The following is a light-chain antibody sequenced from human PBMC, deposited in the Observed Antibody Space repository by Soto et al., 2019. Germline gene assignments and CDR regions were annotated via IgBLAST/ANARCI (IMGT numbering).Light chain of an antibody. Sequence: QSVLTQPPSASGTPGQRVTISCSGSSSNIGSNTVNWYQQLPGTAPKLLIYSHNQRPSGVPDRFSGSRSGTSASLAISGLQAEDEADYYCCAYVGRYTPYVFGTGTKVTVL. CDR3: CAYVGRYTPYV. CDR2: SHN. V-gene: IGLV1-44*01. CDR1: SSNIGSNT. J-gene: IGLJ1*01.